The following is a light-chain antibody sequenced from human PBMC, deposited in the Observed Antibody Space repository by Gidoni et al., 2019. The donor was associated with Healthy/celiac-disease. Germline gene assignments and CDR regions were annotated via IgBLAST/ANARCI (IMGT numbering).Light chain of an antibody. CDR3: QQSYSTPT. Sequence: DIQMTQSPSSLSASVGDRVTITCRASQSISSYLNWYQQKRGKAPKLLIYAASSLQSRVPSRFSGSGSGTDFTLTISSLQPEDFATYYCQQSYSTPTFGGGTKVEIK. CDR2: AAS. J-gene: IGKJ4*01. CDR1: QSISSY. V-gene: IGKV1-39*01.